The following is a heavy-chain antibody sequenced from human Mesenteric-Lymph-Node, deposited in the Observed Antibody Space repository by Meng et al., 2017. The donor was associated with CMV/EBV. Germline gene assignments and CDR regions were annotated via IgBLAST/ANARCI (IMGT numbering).Heavy chain of an antibody. CDR3: ARSGGYSGYDY. Sequence: SCRTSGYPFTGYYVYWVRQASGRRLEWMGRINPFSGATDYAQNFQSRVTITRDTSITTAYMEVSRLTSDDTALSSCARSGGYSGYDYWGQGTLVTVSS. CDR2: INPFSGAT. V-gene: IGHV1-2*06. CDR1: GYPFTGYY. D-gene: IGHD5-12*01. J-gene: IGHJ4*02.